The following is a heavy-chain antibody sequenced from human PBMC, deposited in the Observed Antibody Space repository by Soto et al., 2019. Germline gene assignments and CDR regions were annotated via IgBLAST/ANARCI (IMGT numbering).Heavy chain of an antibody. J-gene: IGHJ4*02. V-gene: IGHV3-30-3*01. CDR2: ISYDGSNK. Sequence: QVQLVESGGGVVQPGRSLRLSCAASGFTFSSYAMHWVRQAPGKGLEWVAVISYDGSNKYYADSVKGRFTISRDNSKNTLYLKMNSLRAEDTAVYYCAREFADTAMPDWGQGTLVTVSS. CDR1: GFTFSSYA. CDR3: AREFADTAMPD. D-gene: IGHD5-18*01.